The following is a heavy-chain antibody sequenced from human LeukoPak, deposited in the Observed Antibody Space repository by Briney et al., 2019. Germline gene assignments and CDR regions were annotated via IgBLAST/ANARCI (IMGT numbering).Heavy chain of an antibody. Sequence: PGGSLRLSCATSGFTFSSYAMSWVRQAPGKGPEWVSYVTANGGGTYYADSVKGRFVISRDNSKNSLYLQMNILRPEDTALYYCARILSPHAFDIWGQGTMVTVSS. J-gene: IGHJ3*02. V-gene: IGHV3-43*02. D-gene: IGHD2/OR15-2a*01. CDR3: ARILSPHAFDI. CDR2: VTANGGGT. CDR1: GFTFSSYA.